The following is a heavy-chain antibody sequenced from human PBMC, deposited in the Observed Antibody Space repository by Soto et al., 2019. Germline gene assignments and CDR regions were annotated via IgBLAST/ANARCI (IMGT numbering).Heavy chain of an antibody. J-gene: IGHJ4*02. CDR3: ATRPHKSRNTGYLAVFDF. Sequence: VQLVESGGGLVQPGGSLRLSCIASGFTFSNYWMSWVRQAPGKGLEWVANIKQDGSEKYHVDSVNGRFTISRDNAKNSLHLQMNSLRAEDTAVYYCATRPHKSRNTGYLAVFDFWGQGTLVTVSS. CDR2: IKQDGSEK. CDR1: GFTFSNYW. D-gene: IGHD3-9*01. V-gene: IGHV3-7*01.